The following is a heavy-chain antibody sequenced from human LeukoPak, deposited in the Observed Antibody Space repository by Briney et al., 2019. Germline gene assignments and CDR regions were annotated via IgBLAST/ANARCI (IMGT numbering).Heavy chain of an antibody. CDR3: ARLRYGDYEYFDP. CDR2: IYYSGST. D-gene: IGHD4-17*01. J-gene: IGHJ5*02. V-gene: IGHV4-59*01. Sequence: PSETLSLTCTVSGGSISSYYWGWIRQPPGKGLEWIGYIYYSGSTNYNPSLKSRVTISVDTSKNQFSLKLGSVTAADTAVYYCARLRYGDYEYFDPWGQGTLVTVSS. CDR1: GGSISSYY.